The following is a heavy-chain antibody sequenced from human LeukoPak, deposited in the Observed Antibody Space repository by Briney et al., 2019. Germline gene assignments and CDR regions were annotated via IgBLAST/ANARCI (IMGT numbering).Heavy chain of an antibody. CDR2: ISSSSSYT. J-gene: IGHJ4*02. CDR1: GFTFSDYY. CDR3: ARDHRPDYGSGSYFDY. Sequence: GGSLRLSCAASGFTFSDYYMSWIRQAPGKGLEWVSYISSSSSYTNYADSVKGRFTISRDNAKNSLYLQMNGLRAEDTAVYYCARDHRPDYGSGSYFDYWGQGTLVTVSS. V-gene: IGHV3-11*06. D-gene: IGHD3-10*01.